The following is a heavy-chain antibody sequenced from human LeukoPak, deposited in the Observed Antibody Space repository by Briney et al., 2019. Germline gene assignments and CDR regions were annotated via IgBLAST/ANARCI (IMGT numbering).Heavy chain of an antibody. V-gene: IGHV3-23*01. D-gene: IGHD3-10*01. CDR3: AVRTGTLPYYFDY. J-gene: IGHJ4*02. CDR2: ISGSDGRT. Sequence: GGSLRLSCAASGFTFSSYGMGWVRQAPGKGLEWVSGISGSDGRTYYADSVKGRFTISRDNSKNTLYLHMDSLRAEDTAVYYCAVRTGTLPYYFDYWGQGTLVTVSS. CDR1: GFTFSSYG.